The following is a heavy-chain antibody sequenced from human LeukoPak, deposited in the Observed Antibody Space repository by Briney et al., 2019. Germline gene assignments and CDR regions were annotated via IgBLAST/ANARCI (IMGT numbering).Heavy chain of an antibody. Sequence: GGSLRLSCAASGFSFSSYWMHWVRQAPGKGPVWVSFIKTDGRTTRYADSVTGRFTISRDNAKNTLFLQMNSLRVEDTGTYYCARDRAERNWTYHTLFDSWGQGTPVIVSS. J-gene: IGHJ4*02. V-gene: IGHV3-74*01. CDR3: ARDRAERNWTYHTLFDS. CDR2: IKTDGRTT. D-gene: IGHD1-7*01. CDR1: GFSFSSYW.